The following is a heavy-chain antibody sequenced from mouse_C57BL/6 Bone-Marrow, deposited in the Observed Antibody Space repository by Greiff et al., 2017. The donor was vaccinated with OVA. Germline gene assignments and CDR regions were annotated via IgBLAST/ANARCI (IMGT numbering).Heavy chain of an antibody. Sequence: VQLVESGPGLVQPSQSLSITCTVSGFSLTSYGVHWVRQSPGKGLEWLGVIWSGGSTDYNAAFISRLSISKDNSKSQVFFKMNSLQADDTAIYYWARNPPSYGSSYWYFDVWGTGTTVTVSS. D-gene: IGHD1-1*01. CDR2: IWSGGST. V-gene: IGHV2-2*01. CDR3: ARNPPSYGSSYWYFDV. CDR1: GFSLTSYG. J-gene: IGHJ1*03.